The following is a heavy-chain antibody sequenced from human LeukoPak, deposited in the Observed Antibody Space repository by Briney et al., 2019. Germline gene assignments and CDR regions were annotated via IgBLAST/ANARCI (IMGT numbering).Heavy chain of an antibody. D-gene: IGHD2-2*01. CDR2: INGGRDIT. CDR1: GFTFSNCP. Sequence: GGSVRLSCAASGFTFSNCPMSWVRQAPGKGLEWVSHINGGRDITYYADSVKGRFTISTDNSKNTLYLQMNSLRVEDTAVYYCAKGGYGCASCFLFDSWGQGTVDTVSS. J-gene: IGHJ4*02. CDR3: AKGGYGCASCFLFDS. V-gene: IGHV3-23*01.